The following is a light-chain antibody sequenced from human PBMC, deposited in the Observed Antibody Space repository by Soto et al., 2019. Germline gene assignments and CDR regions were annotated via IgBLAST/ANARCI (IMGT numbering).Light chain of an antibody. V-gene: IGLV1-40*01. J-gene: IGLJ2*01. Sequence: QAVVTQPPSVSGAPGQRVTISCTGSSSNIGAGYDVHWYQQLPGAAPRLLIYGNNNRPSGVPDRFSGSKSGTSASLTITGLRAEDESDYYCQSYDSSLSGSVFGGGTKLTVL. CDR1: SSNIGAGYD. CDR2: GNN. CDR3: QSYDSSLSGSV.